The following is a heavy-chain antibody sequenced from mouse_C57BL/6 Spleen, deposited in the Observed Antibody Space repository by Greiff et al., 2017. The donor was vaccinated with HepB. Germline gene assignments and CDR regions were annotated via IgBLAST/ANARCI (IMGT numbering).Heavy chain of an antibody. CDR3: ARSPGIQDYAMDY. V-gene: IGHV1-64*01. J-gene: IGHJ4*01. D-gene: IGHD3-2*02. CDR2: IHPNSGST. Sequence: VQLQQPGAELVKPGASVKLSCKASGYTFTSYWMHWVKQRPGQGLEWIGMIHPNSGSTNYNEKFKSKATLTVDKSSSTAYMQLSSLTSEDSAVYYCARSPGIQDYAMDYWGQGTSVTVSS. CDR1: GYTFTSYW.